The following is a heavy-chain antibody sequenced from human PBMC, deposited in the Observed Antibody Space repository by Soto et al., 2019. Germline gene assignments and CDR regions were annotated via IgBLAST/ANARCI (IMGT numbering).Heavy chain of an antibody. CDR1: GGSISSGDYY. CDR2: IYYSGST. J-gene: IGHJ6*02. Sequence: PSETLSLTCTVSGGSISSGDYYWSWIRQPPGKGLEWIGFIYYSGSTYYNPSLKSRVTISIDTSKNQFSLKLSSVTAADTAVYCCARRTGRPYCSSTSCYYYYAMDVWGQGTTVTVSS. CDR3: ARRTGRPYCSSTSCYYYYAMDV. V-gene: IGHV4-30-4*01. D-gene: IGHD2-2*01.